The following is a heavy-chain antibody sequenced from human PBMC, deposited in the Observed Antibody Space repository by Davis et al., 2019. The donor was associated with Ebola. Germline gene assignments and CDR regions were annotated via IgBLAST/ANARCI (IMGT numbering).Heavy chain of an antibody. Sequence: ASVKVSSKASGYRFTSYYMHWVRQAPGQGLEWMGIINPITGGTSYAQNFQVRVNMTRDTSTSTVYMELSSLRSEDTAVYYCAREGGRYYDSSGYVFDIWGQGTMVKVSS. J-gene: IGHJ3*02. D-gene: IGHD3-22*01. CDR1: GYRFTSYY. CDR3: AREGGRYYDSSGYVFDI. CDR2: INPITGGT. V-gene: IGHV1-46*01.